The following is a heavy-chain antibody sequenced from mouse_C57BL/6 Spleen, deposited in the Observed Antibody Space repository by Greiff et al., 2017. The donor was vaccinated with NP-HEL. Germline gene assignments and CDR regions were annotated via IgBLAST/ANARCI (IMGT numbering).Heavy chain of an antibody. V-gene: IGHV1-42*01. Sequence: EVKLMESGPELVKPGASVKISCKASGYSFTGYYMNWVKQSPEKSLEWIGEINPSTGGTTYNQKFKAKATLTVDKSSSTAYMQLKSLTSEDSAVYYCATHYYGSSYDAMDYWGQGTSVTVSS. D-gene: IGHD1-1*01. CDR3: ATHYYGSSYDAMDY. CDR2: INPSTGGT. J-gene: IGHJ4*01. CDR1: GYSFTGYY.